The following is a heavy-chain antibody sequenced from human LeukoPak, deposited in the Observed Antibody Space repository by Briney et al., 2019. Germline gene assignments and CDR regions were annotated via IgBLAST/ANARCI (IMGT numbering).Heavy chain of an antibody. V-gene: IGHV3-7*01. Sequence: GGSLRLSCAASGFTFSSYWMSWVRQAPGKGLEWVANIKQDGSEKYYVDSVKGRFTISRDNAKNSLYLQMNSLRAEDTAVYYCARPTGDYAPDYYYGMDVWGQGATVTVSS. J-gene: IGHJ6*02. CDR2: IKQDGSEK. CDR1: GFTFSSYW. D-gene: IGHD4-17*01. CDR3: ARPTGDYAPDYYYGMDV.